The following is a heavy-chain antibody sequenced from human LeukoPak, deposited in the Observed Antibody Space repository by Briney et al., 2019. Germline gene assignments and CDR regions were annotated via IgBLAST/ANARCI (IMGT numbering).Heavy chain of an antibody. J-gene: IGHJ4*02. Sequence: SETLSLTCTVSGGSISSNYWSWIRQPPGKGLEWIGYINFSGITDQNPSLKSRVTISVDTSKNQFSLKLSSVTAADTAIYYCARHYYGSGSYQFDYWGQGTLVTVSS. D-gene: IGHD3-10*01. V-gene: IGHV4-59*08. CDR2: INFSGIT. CDR1: GGSISSNY. CDR3: ARHYYGSGSYQFDY.